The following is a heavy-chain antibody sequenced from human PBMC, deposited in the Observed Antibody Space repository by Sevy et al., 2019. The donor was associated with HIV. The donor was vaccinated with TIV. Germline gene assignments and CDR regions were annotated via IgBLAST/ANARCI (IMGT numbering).Heavy chain of an antibody. D-gene: IGHD3-22*01. CDR3: ATTKDYYDSSGYPFDS. CDR1: GYTLTKLS. Sequence: ASVKVSCKVSGYTLTKLSMHWVRQTPGKGLEWMTTFDPEDGDPEDGKTIYAQKFLGRVTMTEDTSTDTAYMELSSQRSEDTAVYYCATTKDYYDSSGYPFDSWGQGTLVTVSS. J-gene: IGHJ4*02. CDR2: FDPEDGDPEDGKT. V-gene: IGHV1-24*01.